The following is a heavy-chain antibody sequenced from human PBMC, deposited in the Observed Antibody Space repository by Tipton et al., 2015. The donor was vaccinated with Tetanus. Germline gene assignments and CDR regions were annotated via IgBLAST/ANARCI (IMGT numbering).Heavy chain of an antibody. Sequence: TLSLTCALSGGSISRGAYSWSWIRRPPGKGLGWIGYIYDSGTTSFNPSLKSRVTISVGETKRQFSLNLTSVTAADTAVYYCARYNSYLYAMDVWGQGTTVAVSS. D-gene: IGHD1-14*01. CDR2: IYDSGTT. CDR3: ARYNSYLYAMDV. J-gene: IGHJ6*02. CDR1: GGSISRGAYS. V-gene: IGHV4-30-2*01.